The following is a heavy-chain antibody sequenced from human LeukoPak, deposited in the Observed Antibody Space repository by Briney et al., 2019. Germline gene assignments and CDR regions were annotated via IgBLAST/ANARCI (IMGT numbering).Heavy chain of an antibody. V-gene: IGHV4-39*07. CDR2: IYYSGST. D-gene: IGHD3-10*01. CDR3: ARGQDYYGSGSYELGFDP. J-gene: IGHJ5*02. Sequence: KPSETLSLTCTVSGDSISSTNYYWGWIRQPPGKGLEWIGNIYYSGSTYYNPSLKSRVIISVDTSKNQFSLKLSSVTAADTAVYYCARGQDYYGSGSYELGFDPWGQGTLVTVSS. CDR1: GDSISSTNYY.